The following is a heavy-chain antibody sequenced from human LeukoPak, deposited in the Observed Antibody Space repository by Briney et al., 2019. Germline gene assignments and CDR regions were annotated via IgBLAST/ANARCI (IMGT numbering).Heavy chain of an antibody. Sequence: QAGGSLRLSCAACGFTFSSYWMHWVRHAPGKGLVWVSRISSDGSSTSYADSVKGRLTISRDNAKNTLCLQMNSLRAEDTAVYYCARSALEMATIIVYWGQGTLVTVSS. J-gene: IGHJ4*02. V-gene: IGHV3-74*01. CDR1: GFTFSSYW. CDR2: ISSDGSST. CDR3: ARSALEMATIIVY. D-gene: IGHD5-24*01.